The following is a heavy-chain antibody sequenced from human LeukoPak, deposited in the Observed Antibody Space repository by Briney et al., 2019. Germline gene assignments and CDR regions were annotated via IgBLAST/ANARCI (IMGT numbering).Heavy chain of an antibody. J-gene: IGHJ4*02. CDR2: ISTSSGYI. D-gene: IGHD2-2*01. Sequence: GGSLRLSCAASRFNFNSFVMGWVRQPPGKGLEWVSSISTSSGYIFYADSVKGRFTISRDNSKNTLYLQMNSLRAEDTAVYYCAKDGIVVAPGGGYWGQGTLVTVSS. CDR3: AKDGIVVAPGGGY. CDR1: RFNFNSFV. V-gene: IGHV3-23*01.